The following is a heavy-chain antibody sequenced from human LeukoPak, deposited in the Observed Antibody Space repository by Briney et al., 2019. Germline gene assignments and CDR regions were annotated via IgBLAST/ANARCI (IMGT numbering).Heavy chain of an antibody. CDR1: GFTFSSYA. CDR3: AKSFGPVIAAAGTGAD. J-gene: IGHJ4*02. CDR2: ISGSGTNT. D-gene: IGHD6-13*01. Sequence: GGSLRLSCAASGFTFSSYAMTWVRQAPGKGLEWVSVISGSGTNTDYADSVKGRFTISRDNSKNTLYLQMNSLRAEDTAVYYCAKSFGPVIAAAGTGADWGQGTLVTVSS. V-gene: IGHV3-23*01.